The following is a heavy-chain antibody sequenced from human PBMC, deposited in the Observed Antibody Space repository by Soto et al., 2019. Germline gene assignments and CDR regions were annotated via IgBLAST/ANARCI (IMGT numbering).Heavy chain of an antibody. CDR2: INPNNGGT. J-gene: IGHJ4*02. CDR1: GYSFTANS. CDR3: AMQRSGVDY. D-gene: IGHD6-25*01. V-gene: IGHV1-2*04. Sequence: QVHLVQSGAEVKKPGASVRVSCKASGYSFTANSMHWVRQAPGEGLEWMGWINPNNGGTNYARKFQGWVTMTRDTFISTAYMELTRLKSDDKYVYKCAMQRSGVDYWGQGTLVTVSS.